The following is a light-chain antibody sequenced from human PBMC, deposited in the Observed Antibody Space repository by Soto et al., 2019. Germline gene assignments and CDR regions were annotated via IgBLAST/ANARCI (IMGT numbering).Light chain of an antibody. Sequence: EIVLTQSPGTLSLSPGERATLSCRVSQSVSSSYLAWYQQKPGQAPRLLIYGASSRDTGTPDRFSGSGSGTDFSLTISRLEPEDFAVYYCQQYGSSRFTFGGGNTVEIK. J-gene: IGKJ4*01. V-gene: IGKV3-20*01. CDR2: GAS. CDR1: QSVSSSY. CDR3: QQYGSSRFT.